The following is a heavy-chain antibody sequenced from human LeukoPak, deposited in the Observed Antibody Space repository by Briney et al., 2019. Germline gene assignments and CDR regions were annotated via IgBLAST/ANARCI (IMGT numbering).Heavy chain of an antibody. D-gene: IGHD3-10*01. V-gene: IGHV4-61*02. Sequence: KPSETLSLTCTVSGGSISSGSYYWSWIRQPAGKGLEWIGRIYTSGSTKYNPSLKSRVNISVDTSKNQFSLKLSSVTAADTAVYYCARETGSGSYYKGGLFDYWGQGTLVTVSS. CDR3: ARETGSGSYYKGGLFDY. CDR2: IYTSGST. CDR1: GGSISSGSYY. J-gene: IGHJ4*02.